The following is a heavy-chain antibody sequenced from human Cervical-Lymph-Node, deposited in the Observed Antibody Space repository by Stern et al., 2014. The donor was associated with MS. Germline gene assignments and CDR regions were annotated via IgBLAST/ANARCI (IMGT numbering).Heavy chain of an antibody. J-gene: IGHJ4*02. D-gene: IGHD1-1*01. CDR3: VRGGNWLFDY. CDR2: IHHSGNT. CDR1: GGSISGDNW. Sequence: QVQLVESGPGLVKPSETLSLTCVVSGGSISGDNWWSWVRQPPGKGLEWIGEIHHSGNTNQNPTLKSRMTISVDDSKNQFSLKLRSVTAADTAVYYCVRGGNWLFDYWGQGSLVTVSA. V-gene: IGHV4-4*02.